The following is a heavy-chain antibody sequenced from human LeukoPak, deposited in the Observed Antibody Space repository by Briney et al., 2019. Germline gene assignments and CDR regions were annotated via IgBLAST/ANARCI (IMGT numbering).Heavy chain of an antibody. D-gene: IGHD3-22*01. CDR2: IIPIFGTA. CDR1: GGTFSSYV. J-gene: IGHJ4*02. CDR3: ARDRVLDSSGYSGSRYYFDY. Sequence: ASVKVSCKASGGTFSSYVISWVRQAPGQGLEWMGRIIPIFGTANYAQKFQGRVTITTDESTSTAYMELSSLRSEDTAVYYCARDRVLDSSGYSGSRYYFDYWGQGTLVTVSS. V-gene: IGHV1-69*05.